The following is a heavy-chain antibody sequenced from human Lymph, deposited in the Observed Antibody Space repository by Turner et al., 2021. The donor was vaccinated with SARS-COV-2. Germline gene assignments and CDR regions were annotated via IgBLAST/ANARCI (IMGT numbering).Heavy chain of an antibody. CDR1: GITVSSNY. CDR2: IYSGGST. CDR3: ARDFREGAFDI. D-gene: IGHD3-10*01. J-gene: IGHJ3*02. V-gene: IGHV3-66*01. Sequence: EVQLVESGGGLVQPGVSLRLSCAASGITVSSNYMSWVRQAPGKGLEWVSVIYSGGSTFYADSVKGRFTISRDKSKNTLYLQMNSLRAEDTAVYYCARDFREGAFDIWGQGTMVTISS.